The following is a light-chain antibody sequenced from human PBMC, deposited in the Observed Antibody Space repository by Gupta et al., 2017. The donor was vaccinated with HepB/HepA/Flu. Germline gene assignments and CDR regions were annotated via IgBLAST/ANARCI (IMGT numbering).Light chain of an antibody. CDR2: DTS. CDR1: TGAVTSGHS. J-gene: IGLJ1*01. V-gene: IGLV7-46*01. CDR3: FLSYSGAGV. Sequence: QAVVTQEPSLTVSPGGTVTITCDSSTGAVTSGHSPYWFQQKPGQAPRTLNYDTSNKHSWTPARFSGSLLGGKAALTLSGAQPDDEADYYCFLSYSGAGVFGTGTTVTVL.